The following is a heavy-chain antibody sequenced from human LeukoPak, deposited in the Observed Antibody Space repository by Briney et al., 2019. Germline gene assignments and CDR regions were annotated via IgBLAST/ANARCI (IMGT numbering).Heavy chain of an antibody. CDR1: GGTFSSYA. D-gene: IGHD3-22*01. V-gene: IGHV1-69*04. CDR2: IIPILDTP. J-gene: IGHJ4*02. Sequence: SVKVSCKASGGTFSSYAINWVRQAPGQGLEWMGRIIPILDTPNYAQKFQGRVTITADKSTSTAYVELSSLRSEDTAVYYCARDLTSYYYDNNGAFDFWGQGTLVTVSS. CDR3: ARDLTSYYYDNNGAFDF.